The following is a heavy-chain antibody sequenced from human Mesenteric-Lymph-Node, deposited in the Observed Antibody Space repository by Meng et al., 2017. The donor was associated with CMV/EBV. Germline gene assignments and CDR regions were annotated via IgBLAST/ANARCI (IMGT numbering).Heavy chain of an antibody. V-gene: IGHV2-5*02. D-gene: IGHD3-9*01. CDR3: AKVDYDIVTGYYNGASH. CDR2: IYWDDDT. J-gene: IGHJ4*02. Sequence: FSLSTSGVGVGWIRQPPGKALEWLALIYWDDDTRYSPSLKSRLTITKDTSKNQVVLTMANMDPVDTATYYCAKVDYDIVTGYYNGASHWGQGALVTVSS. CDR1: FSLSTSGVG.